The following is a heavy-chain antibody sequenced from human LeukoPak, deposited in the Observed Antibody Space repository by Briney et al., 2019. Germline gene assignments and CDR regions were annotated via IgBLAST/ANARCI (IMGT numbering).Heavy chain of an antibody. CDR3: AKVLRYFDWGGFEY. Sequence: GGSLRLSCAASGFTFSSYGMHWVRQAPGKGLEWVAFIRYDGSNKYYADSVKGRFTISRDNSKNTLYLQMNSLRAEDTAVYFCAKVLRYFDWGGFEYWGQGALVTVSS. J-gene: IGHJ4*02. V-gene: IGHV3-30*02. CDR2: IRYDGSNK. D-gene: IGHD3-9*01. CDR1: GFTFSSYG.